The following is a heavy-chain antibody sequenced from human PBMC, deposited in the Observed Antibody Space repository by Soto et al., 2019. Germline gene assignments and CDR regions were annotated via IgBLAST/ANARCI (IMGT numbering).Heavy chain of an antibody. CDR1: GGTFSSYA. Sequence: QVQLVQSGAEVKKPGSSVKVSCKASGGTFSSYAISWVRQAPGQGLEWMGGIIPIFGTANYAQKFQGRVTTTADESTSTAYMELSSLRSEDTAVYYCARGPRDEYCSGGSCYPRGSYFDYWGQGTLVTVSS. V-gene: IGHV1-69*01. J-gene: IGHJ4*02. D-gene: IGHD2-15*01. CDR3: ARGPRDEYCSGGSCYPRGSYFDY. CDR2: IIPIFGTA.